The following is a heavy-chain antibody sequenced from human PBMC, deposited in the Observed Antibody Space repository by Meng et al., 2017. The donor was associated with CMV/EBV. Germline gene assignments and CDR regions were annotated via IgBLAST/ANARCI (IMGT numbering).Heavy chain of an antibody. Sequence: QVPLVESGGGVVQPGRSLRLSCAASGFTFSSYAMHWVRQAPGKGLEWVAVISYDGSNKYYADSVKGRFTISRDNSKNTLYLQMNSLRAEDTAVYYCARDRLRGNNWFDPWGQGTLVTVSS. CDR3: ARDRLRGNNWFDP. V-gene: IGHV3-30-3*01. J-gene: IGHJ5*02. D-gene: IGHD3-10*01. CDR2: ISYDGSNK. CDR1: GFTFSSYA.